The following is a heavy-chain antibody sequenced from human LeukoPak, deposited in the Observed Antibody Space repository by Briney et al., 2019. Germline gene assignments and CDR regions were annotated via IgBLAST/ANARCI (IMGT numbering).Heavy chain of an antibody. CDR2: IYTSGST. J-gene: IGHJ4*02. V-gene: IGHV4-4*07. D-gene: IGHD3-3*01. CDR1: GGSISSYY. CDR3: ASGYDFWSGYSY. Sequence: SETLSLTCTVSGGSISSYYWSWIRQPAGKGLEWIGRIYTSGSTNYNPSLKSRVTMSVDTSKNQSSLKLSSVTAADTAVYYCASGYDFWSGYSYWGQGTLVTVSS.